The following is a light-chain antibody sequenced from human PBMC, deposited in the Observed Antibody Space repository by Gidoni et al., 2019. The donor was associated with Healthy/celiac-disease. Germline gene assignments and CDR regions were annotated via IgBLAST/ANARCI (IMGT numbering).Light chain of an antibody. J-gene: IGKJ1*01. CDR2: GAS. Sequence: EIVWTQSPGTLSLSPGERATISCRASQSVSSSYLAWYQQKPGQAPRLLIYGASSRATGIPDRFRGSGSGTDFTLTISRLEPEDFAVYYCQQYGSSRWTFGQGTKVEIK. V-gene: IGKV3-20*01. CDR3: QQYGSSRWT. CDR1: QSVSSSY.